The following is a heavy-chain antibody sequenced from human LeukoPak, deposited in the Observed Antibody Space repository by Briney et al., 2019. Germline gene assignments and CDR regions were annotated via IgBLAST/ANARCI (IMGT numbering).Heavy chain of an antibody. CDR1: GFTVSSNY. CDR2: IYSSGIT. J-gene: IGHJ4*02. D-gene: IGHD6-19*01. V-gene: IGHV3-53*01. Sequence: PGGSLRLSCAASGFTVSSNYMSWVRQAPGKGLEWVPVIYSSGITYYADSVKGRFTISRDNSKNTLYLQMNSLRAEDTAVYYCAREGYTSGWYRLWGQGTLVTVSS. CDR3: AREGYTSGWYRL.